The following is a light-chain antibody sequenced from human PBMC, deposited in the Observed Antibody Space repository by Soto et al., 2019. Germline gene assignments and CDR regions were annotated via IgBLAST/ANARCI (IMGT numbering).Light chain of an antibody. V-gene: IGKV1-5*01. CDR2: DAS. CDR1: QSISRW. CDR3: QQYNGYSTWT. J-gene: IGKJ1*01. Sequence: DILVTQSPSTLSASVVDRVTITCRASQSISRWLAWYQQKAGKAPKVLIWDASTLESGVPSRFSGSGSGTEFTLTISSLQPNDFTTYYCQQYNGYSTWTFGQGTKVEIK.